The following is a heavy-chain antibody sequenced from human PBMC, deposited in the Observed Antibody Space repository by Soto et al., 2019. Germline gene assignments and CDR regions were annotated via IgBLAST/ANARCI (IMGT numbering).Heavy chain of an antibody. V-gene: IGHV5-10-1*01. D-gene: IGHD2-15*01. CDR1: GYSFTSYW. Sequence: PGESLKISCKGSGYSFTSYWISWVRQMPGKGLEWMGRIDPSDSYTNYSPSFQGHVTISADKSISTAYLQWSSLKASDTAMYYCARLPRYCSGGSCYSGGMDVWGQGTTVTVSS. CDR3: ARLPRYCSGGSCYSGGMDV. J-gene: IGHJ6*02. CDR2: IDPSDSYT.